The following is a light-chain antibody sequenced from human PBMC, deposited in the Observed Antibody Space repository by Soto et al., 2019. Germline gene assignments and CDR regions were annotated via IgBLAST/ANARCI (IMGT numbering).Light chain of an antibody. Sequence: EIVLTQFPATLSLSPGEEATLSCRASQSFGTSLAWYQQRPAQAPRLLIYDTFKVAAGVPARFSGSGSGAAFTLTISGVVPEDFAVYYCQQGGRFGGGTKVEIK. CDR2: DTF. J-gene: IGKJ4*02. CDR1: QSFGTS. CDR3: QQGGR. V-gene: IGKV3-11*01.